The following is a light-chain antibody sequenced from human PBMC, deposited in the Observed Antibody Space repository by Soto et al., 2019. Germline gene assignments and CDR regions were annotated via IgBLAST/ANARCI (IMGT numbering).Light chain of an antibody. J-gene: IGKJ3*01. Sequence: EIVLTQSPGTLSLSPGERATLSCRASQSVSSNNLAWHQQRPGQAPRVVIYGASTRATGIPERFSGSGSGTDFTLTISRLEPEDFAVYYCQQDGSSPFTFGPGTKVDIK. V-gene: IGKV3-20*01. CDR2: GAS. CDR1: QSVSSNN. CDR3: QQDGSSPFT.